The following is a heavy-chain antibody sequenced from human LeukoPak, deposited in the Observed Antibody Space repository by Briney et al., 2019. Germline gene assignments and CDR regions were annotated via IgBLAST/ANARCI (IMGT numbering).Heavy chain of an antibody. CDR1: GGSISSGGYY. CDR3: ARVPGRYYDSSGYPSAHFDY. Sequence: TSETLSLTCTVSGGSISSGGYYWSWIRQHPGKGLEWIGYIYYSGSTYYNPSLKSRVTISVDTSKNQFSLKLSSVTAADTAVYYCARVPGRYYDSSGYPSAHFDYWGQGTLVTVSS. V-gene: IGHV4-31*03. J-gene: IGHJ4*02. CDR2: IYYSGST. D-gene: IGHD3-22*01.